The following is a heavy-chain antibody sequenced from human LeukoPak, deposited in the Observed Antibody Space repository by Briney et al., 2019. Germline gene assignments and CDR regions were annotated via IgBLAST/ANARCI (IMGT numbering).Heavy chain of an antibody. D-gene: IGHD4-11*01. Sequence: RASVKVSCKASGYTFTSYGISWVRQAPGQGLEWMGWISAYNGNTNYAQKLQGRVTMTTDTSTSTAYMELRSLRSDDTAVYYCARDRPYSSAAHFDPWGQGTLVTVSS. CDR1: GYTFTSYG. V-gene: IGHV1-18*01. CDR3: ARDRPYSSAAHFDP. CDR2: ISAYNGNT. J-gene: IGHJ5*02.